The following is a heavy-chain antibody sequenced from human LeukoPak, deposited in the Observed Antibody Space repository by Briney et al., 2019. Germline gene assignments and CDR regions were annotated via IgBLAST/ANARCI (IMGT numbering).Heavy chain of an antibody. Sequence: PGGSLRLSCAASGFTFSSYGMHWVRQAPGKGLEWVAVIWYDGSNKYYADSVKGRFTISRDNSKNTLYLQMNSLRAEDTAVYYCARDQSQWLVGRAFDIWGQGTMVTVSS. CDR1: GFTFSSYG. J-gene: IGHJ3*02. D-gene: IGHD6-19*01. V-gene: IGHV3-33*01. CDR2: IWYDGSNK. CDR3: ARDQSQWLVGRAFDI.